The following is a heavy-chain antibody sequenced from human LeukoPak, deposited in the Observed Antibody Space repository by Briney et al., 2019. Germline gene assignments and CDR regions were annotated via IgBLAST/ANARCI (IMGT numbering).Heavy chain of an antibody. Sequence: SETLSLTCAVYGGSFSGYYWSWIRQPPGKGLEWIGEINHSGSTNYNPSLKSRVTISVDTSKNQFSLKLSSVTVADTAVYYCARGRGYSYGYFDYWGQGTLVTVSS. V-gene: IGHV4-34*01. CDR1: GGSFSGYY. CDR3: ARGRGYSYGYFDY. CDR2: INHSGST. J-gene: IGHJ4*02. D-gene: IGHD5-18*01.